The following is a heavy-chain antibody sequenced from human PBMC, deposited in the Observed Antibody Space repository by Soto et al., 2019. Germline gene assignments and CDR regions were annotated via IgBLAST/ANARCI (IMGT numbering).Heavy chain of an antibody. CDR3: ASLEEITGDREYYFDY. CDR1: GFTFSSYS. CDR2: ISSSSSYI. V-gene: IGHV3-21*01. Sequence: EVQLVESGGGLVKPGGSLRLSCAASGFTFSSYSMNWVRQAPGKGLEWVSSISSSSSYIYYADSVKGRFTISRDNAKNTQHLQKHNRRDEDTAVYYCASLEEITGDREYYFDYWGQGTLVTVSS. J-gene: IGHJ4*02. D-gene: IGHD7-27*01.